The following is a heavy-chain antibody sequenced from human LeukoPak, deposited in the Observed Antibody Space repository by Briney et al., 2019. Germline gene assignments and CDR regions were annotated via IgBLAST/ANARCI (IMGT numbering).Heavy chain of an antibody. J-gene: IGHJ5*02. CDR2: IYSSGTT. D-gene: IGHD3-3*01. Sequence: SETLSLTCTVSGGSINSHFWTWIRQPAGKGLEWIGRIYSSGTTHYNPSLKSRVTMSVDTSKNQFSLKLRSVTAADTAVYYCARDSHYDFWSGPQNWFDPWGQGTLVTVSS. V-gene: IGHV4-4*07. CDR1: GGSINSHF. CDR3: ARDSHYDFWSGPQNWFDP.